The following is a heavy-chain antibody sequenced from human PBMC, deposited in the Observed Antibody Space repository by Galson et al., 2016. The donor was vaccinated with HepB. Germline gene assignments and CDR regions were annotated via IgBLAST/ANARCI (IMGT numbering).Heavy chain of an antibody. Sequence: SCAASGFRFDDHAMHWVRQAPGKGLEWVSGISWHSANIGYADSVKGRFTISRDNAKNSLHLQMNSLRAEDTALYYCTKDTNLYYGSGSYPLFQNWGQGTLVTVSS. CDR1: GFRFDDHA. V-gene: IGHV3-9*01. CDR2: ISWHSANI. CDR3: TKDTNLYYGSGSYPLFQN. J-gene: IGHJ4*02. D-gene: IGHD3-10*01.